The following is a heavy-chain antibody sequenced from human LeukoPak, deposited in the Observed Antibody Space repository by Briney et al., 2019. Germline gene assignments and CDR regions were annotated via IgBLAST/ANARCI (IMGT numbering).Heavy chain of an antibody. CDR2: IDPNSGGT. D-gene: IGHD6-13*01. CDR3: ARDGGDAASGMDAFDI. J-gene: IGHJ3*02. CDR1: GYTFTGYY. Sequence: ASVKVSCKASGYTFTGYYMHWVRQAPGQGLDWMGWIDPNSGGTYYAQKFQGRVTLTRDTSINTAYMELSGLTSDDTAVYYCARDGGDAASGMDAFDIWGQGTMVTVS. V-gene: IGHV1-2*02.